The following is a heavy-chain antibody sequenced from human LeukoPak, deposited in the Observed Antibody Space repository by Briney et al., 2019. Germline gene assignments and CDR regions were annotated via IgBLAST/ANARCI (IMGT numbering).Heavy chain of an antibody. CDR2: ITNDGTT. Sequence: PGGSLRLSCVASGFTFGTYWMHWVHQGPEKGLVWVAGITNDGTTGYADSVKGRFTISRDSAKSTVYLQMNSLSSEDTAVYYCGRERNFYYMDVWGKGTTVTVSS. J-gene: IGHJ6*03. V-gene: IGHV3-74*01. CDR3: GRERNFYYMDV. CDR1: GFTFGTYW.